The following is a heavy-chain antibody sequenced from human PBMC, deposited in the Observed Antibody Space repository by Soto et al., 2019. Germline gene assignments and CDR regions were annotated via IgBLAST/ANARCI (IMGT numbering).Heavy chain of an antibody. CDR1: GYTFTSYD. Sequence: ASVKVSCKASGYTFTSYDINWVRQATGQGLEWMGWMNPNSGNTGYAQKFQGRVTMTRNTSISTAYMELSSLRSEDTAVYYCARGRYCSGGSCELFDYWGQGTLVTVSS. V-gene: IGHV1-8*01. CDR3: ARGRYCSGGSCELFDY. J-gene: IGHJ4*02. D-gene: IGHD2-15*01. CDR2: MNPNSGNT.